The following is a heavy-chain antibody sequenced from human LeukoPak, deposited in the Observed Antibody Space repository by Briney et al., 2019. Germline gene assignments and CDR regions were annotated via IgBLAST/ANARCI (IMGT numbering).Heavy chain of an antibody. J-gene: IGHJ3*02. D-gene: IGHD4-17*01. CDR1: GDSFSSHY. V-gene: IGHV4-59*11. CDR3: ARDLVTVTKGFDI. CDR2: ISYIGTT. Sequence: PSEILSLTCAVSGDSFSSHYWTWIRQPPGRGLEWIGYISYIGTTNYNPSLKSRVTISIDTSKNQFSLKLSSVTTADTAVYYCARDLVTVTKGFDIWGLGTMVSVSS.